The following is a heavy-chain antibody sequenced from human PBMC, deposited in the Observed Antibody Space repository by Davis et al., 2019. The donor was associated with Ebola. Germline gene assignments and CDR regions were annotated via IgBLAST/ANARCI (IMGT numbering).Heavy chain of an antibody. Sequence: GESLKISCAASGFTFTSAWMSWVRQAPGKGLEWVSSISSDSDYIYYADSAKGRFTISRDNAKNSLYLQMNSLRAEDTAVYYCARDRPLDFFFGDYYGMDVWGQGTTVTVSS. J-gene: IGHJ6*02. D-gene: IGHD3-16*01. CDR2: ISSDSDYI. CDR3: ARDRPLDFFFGDYYGMDV. V-gene: IGHV3-21*01. CDR1: GFTFTSAW.